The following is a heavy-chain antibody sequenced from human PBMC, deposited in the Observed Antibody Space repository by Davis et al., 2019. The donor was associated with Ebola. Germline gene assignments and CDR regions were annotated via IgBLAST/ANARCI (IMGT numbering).Heavy chain of an antibody. CDR3: VKDRESNYFDY. J-gene: IGHJ4*02. Sequence: GESLKISCAASGFTFSTYSMSWVRQAPGKGLEWVSSISSDSDYIYYADSAKGRFTISRDNAKNSLYLQMNSLRAEDTAVYYCVKDRESNYFDYWGQGTLVTVSS. V-gene: IGHV3-21*01. CDR1: GFTFSTYS. D-gene: IGHD1-26*01. CDR2: ISSDSDYI.